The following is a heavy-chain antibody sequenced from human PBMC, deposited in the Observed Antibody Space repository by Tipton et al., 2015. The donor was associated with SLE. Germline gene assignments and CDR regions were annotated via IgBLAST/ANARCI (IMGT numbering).Heavy chain of an antibody. Sequence: TLSLTCTVSGDSITSSSFYWGWLRQPPGKGLEWIGHIYYTGTTYYNPSLKSRLTLSLDTSKNQFSLKMISVTAADTAVYYCARRCGTAIDCRDQG. CDR1: GDSITSSSFY. CDR2: IYYTGTT. J-gene: IGHJ4*02. D-gene: IGHD1-1*01. V-gene: IGHV4-61*05. CDR3: ARRCGTAIDC.